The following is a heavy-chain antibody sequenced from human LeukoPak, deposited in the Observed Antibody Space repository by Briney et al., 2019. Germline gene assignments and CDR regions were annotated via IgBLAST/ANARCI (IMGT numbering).Heavy chain of an antibody. Sequence: GRSLRLSCAASGFTFSTYWMNWVRQAPGKGLEWVANIREDGREKYYVDSVKGRFTISRDNAKNSLYLQMNSLRVEDTAVYYCARVATGSYHFDYWGQGTLVTVSS. CDR3: ARVATGSYHFDY. CDR2: IREDGREK. D-gene: IGHD1-26*01. J-gene: IGHJ4*02. CDR1: GFTFSTYW. V-gene: IGHV3-7*04.